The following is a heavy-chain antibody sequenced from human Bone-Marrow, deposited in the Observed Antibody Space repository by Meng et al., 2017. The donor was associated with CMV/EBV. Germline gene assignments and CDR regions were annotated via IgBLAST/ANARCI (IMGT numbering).Heavy chain of an antibody. CDR2: IIPIFGTA. D-gene: IGHD1-26*01. Sequence: QLVQAGVEVKKPGASVKVSCKASGGTFSSYAISWVRQAPGHGLEWMGGIIPIFGTANYAQKFQGRVTITADESTSTAYMELSSLRSEDTAVYYCARAGGGSYPFDYWGQGTLVTVSS. J-gene: IGHJ4*02. CDR3: ARAGGGSYPFDY. V-gene: IGHV1-69*01. CDR1: GGTFSSYA.